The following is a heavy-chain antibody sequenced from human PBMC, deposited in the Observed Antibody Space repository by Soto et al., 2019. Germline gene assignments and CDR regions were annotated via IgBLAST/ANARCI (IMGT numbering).Heavy chain of an antibody. V-gene: IGHV1-46*01. J-gene: IGHJ6*02. CDR2: INPSGGST. D-gene: IGHD1-7*01. Sequence: GASVQVSCKASGYTFPSYYMHWVRQAPGQGLEWMGIINPSGGSTSYAQKFQGRVTMTRDTSTSTVYMELSSLRSEDTAVYYCAREGNYMPAKYYGMDVWGQGTTVTVSS. CDR3: AREGNYMPAKYYGMDV. CDR1: GYTFPSYY.